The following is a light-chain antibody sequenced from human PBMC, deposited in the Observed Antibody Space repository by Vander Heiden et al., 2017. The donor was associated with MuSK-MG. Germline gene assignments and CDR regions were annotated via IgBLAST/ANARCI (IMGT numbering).Light chain of an antibody. V-gene: IGKV3-20*01. Sequence: EIVLTQSPGTLSLSPGERATLSCRASQSVSSNYLAWYQQKPGQAPKLLIYGASSRANGIPDRFSGSGSGTGFTLTISRREPEDFAVYYWQQDGNSWTFGQGTKVEIK. CDR1: QSVSSNY. CDR3: QQDGNSWT. J-gene: IGKJ1*01. CDR2: GAS.